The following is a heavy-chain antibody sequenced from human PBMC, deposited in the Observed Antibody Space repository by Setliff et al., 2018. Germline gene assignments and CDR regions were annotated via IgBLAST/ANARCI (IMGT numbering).Heavy chain of an antibody. Sequence: ASVMVSCKASGYTFTSYGISWVRQAPGQGLEWMGWISAYNGNTNYAQKLQGRVTMTTDTSTSTAYMELRSLRSDDTAVYYCARVVGSGGNGGHWYFDLWGRGTLVTVSS. CDR3: ARVVGSGGNGGHWYFDL. V-gene: IGHV1-18*01. D-gene: IGHD2-15*01. CDR1: GYTFTSYG. J-gene: IGHJ2*01. CDR2: ISAYNGNT.